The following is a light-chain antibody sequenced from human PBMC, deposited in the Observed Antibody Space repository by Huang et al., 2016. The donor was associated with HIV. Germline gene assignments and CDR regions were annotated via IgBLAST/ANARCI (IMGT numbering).Light chain of an antibody. Sequence: DIQMTQSPSSLSASVGDRVTITCRASQGISNYLAWYQQKPGKVPKLLIYAASTLQSGVPSRFKGSGSGTEFTLTISSLQPEDVATHYCQKYNSAPFTCGPGTKVDIK. CDR2: AAS. V-gene: IGKV1-27*01. J-gene: IGKJ3*01. CDR3: QKYNSAPFT. CDR1: QGISNY.